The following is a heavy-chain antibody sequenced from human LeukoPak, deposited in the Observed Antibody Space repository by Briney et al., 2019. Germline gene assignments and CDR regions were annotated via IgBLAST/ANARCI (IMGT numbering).Heavy chain of an antibody. V-gene: IGHV4-30-4*08. CDR3: ARRPPENWLRVRYWYFDL. D-gene: IGHD5-12*01. CDR1: GGSISSGDYY. J-gene: IGHJ2*01. CDR2: INHSGST. Sequence: SQTLSLTCTVSGGSISSGDYYWSWIRQPPGKGLEWIGEINHSGSTNYNPSLKSRVTISVDTSKNQFSLKLSSVTAADTAVYYCARRPPENWLRVRYWYFDLWGRGTLVTVSS.